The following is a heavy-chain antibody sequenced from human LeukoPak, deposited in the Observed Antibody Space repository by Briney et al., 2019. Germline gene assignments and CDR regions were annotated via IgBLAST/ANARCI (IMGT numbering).Heavy chain of an antibody. V-gene: IGHV1-69*04. D-gene: IGHD2-2*01. CDR1: GGTFSSYA. Sequence: GSSVKVSCKASGGTFSSYAISWVRQAPGQGLEWMGRIIPILGIANYAQKFQGRVTITADKSTSTAYMELSSLRSEDTAVYYCARDGIAGTSQHEDSAFDVWGQGTMVTVSS. CDR3: ARDGIAGTSQHEDSAFDV. J-gene: IGHJ3*01. CDR2: IIPILGIA.